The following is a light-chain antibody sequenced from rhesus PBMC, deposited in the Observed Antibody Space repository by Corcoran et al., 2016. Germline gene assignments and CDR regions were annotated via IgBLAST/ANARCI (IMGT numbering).Light chain of an antibody. CDR2: RAS. CDR3: QQGYNYPLT. Sequence: DIQMTQSPSSLSASVGDRVTITCQASQSLSNFVNWYQQKPGTTPKLLIYRASSLQSGIPSRFSGSGSGTDFTLTISSLQPEDFATYYCQQGYNYPLTFGGGTKV. V-gene: IGKV1S9*01. CDR1: QSLSNF. J-gene: IGKJ4*01.